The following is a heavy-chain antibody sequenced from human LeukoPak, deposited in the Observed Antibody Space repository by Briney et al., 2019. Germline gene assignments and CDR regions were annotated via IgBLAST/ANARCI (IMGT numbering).Heavy chain of an antibody. CDR2: VSGNGAGT. V-gene: IGHV3-23*01. CDR1: RFTLSSYA. Sequence: PGGSLRLSCAASRFTLSSYAMSWVRQAPGKGLEWVSGVSGNGAGTYYADSVKARFTISRDNTNNMLYLQMNSLRAEDTAVYYCAKTPWYSSGLSIDYWGQGTLVTVSS. CDR3: AKTPWYSSGLSIDY. J-gene: IGHJ4*02. D-gene: IGHD6-25*01.